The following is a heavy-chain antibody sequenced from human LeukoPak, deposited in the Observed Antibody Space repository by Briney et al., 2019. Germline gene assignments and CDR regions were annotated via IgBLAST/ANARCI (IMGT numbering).Heavy chain of an antibody. D-gene: IGHD3-16*01. CDR2: ITSDGTDT. J-gene: IGHJ5*02. CDR3: ARDRSYGEGYWFGP. V-gene: IGHV3-74*01. CDR1: GFSFNSYW. Sequence: GRSLRLSCAASGFSFNSYWMHWIRQVPGKGPVWVSRITSDGTDTSYADSVKGRFSISRDNAKNTLYLQMNSLRVEDTAVYYCARDRSYGEGYWFGPWGQGTLVIVSS.